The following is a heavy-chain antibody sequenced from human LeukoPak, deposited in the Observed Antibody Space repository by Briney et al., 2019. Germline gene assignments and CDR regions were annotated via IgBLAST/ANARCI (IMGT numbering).Heavy chain of an antibody. D-gene: IGHD5-24*01. CDR3: AKDRGNYPGDYFDY. Sequence: GGSLRLSCAASGFTFSSYAMSWVRQAPGKGLEWVSAISGSGGSTYYGDSVKGRFTISRDNSKNMLYMQMNSLRAEATAVYSCAKDRGNYPGDYFDYWGQGTLVTVSS. CDR2: ISGSGGST. V-gene: IGHV3-23*01. CDR1: GFTFSSYA. J-gene: IGHJ4*02.